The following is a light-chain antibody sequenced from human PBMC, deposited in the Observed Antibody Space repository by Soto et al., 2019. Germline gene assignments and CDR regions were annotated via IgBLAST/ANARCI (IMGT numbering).Light chain of an antibody. V-gene: IGLV1-44*01. J-gene: IGLJ2*01. CDR1: SSNIGSNS. CDR3: AAWDDGLNGVV. Sequence: QSVLTQPPSASGTPGQRVTISCSGSSSNIGSNSVNWYQQLPGTAPKLLMYSSNQRPSGVPDRFSGSKAGTSASLAISGLQSVDEADYYCAAWDDGLNGVVFGGGTKLTVL. CDR2: SSN.